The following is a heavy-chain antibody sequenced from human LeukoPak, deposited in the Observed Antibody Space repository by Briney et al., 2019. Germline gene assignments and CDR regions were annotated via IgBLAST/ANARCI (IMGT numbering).Heavy chain of an antibody. CDR3: ARLGPGPEASIVGATAPHYYFDY. Sequence: SETLSLTCTVSGGSISSYYWSWIRQPPGKGLEWIGYIYYSGSTNYNPSLKSRVTISVDTSKNQFSLKLSSVTAADPAVYNCARLGPGPEASIVGATAPHYYFDYWGQGTLVTVSS. V-gene: IGHV4-59*08. J-gene: IGHJ4*02. CDR2: IYYSGST. CDR1: GGSISSYY. D-gene: IGHD1-26*01.